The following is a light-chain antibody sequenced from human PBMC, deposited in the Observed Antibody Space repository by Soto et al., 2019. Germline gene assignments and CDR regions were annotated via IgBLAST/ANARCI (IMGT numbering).Light chain of an antibody. CDR1: QSVSSN. J-gene: IGKJ1*01. CDR2: GAS. CDR3: QQYNNWLGT. V-gene: IGKV3-15*01. Sequence: EIVMTQSAATLSFCPGERATLSCRASQSVSSNLAWYQQKPGQAPRLLIYGASTRATGIPARFSGSGSGTEFTLTISSLQSEDFAVYYCQQYNNWLGTFGQGTKVDI.